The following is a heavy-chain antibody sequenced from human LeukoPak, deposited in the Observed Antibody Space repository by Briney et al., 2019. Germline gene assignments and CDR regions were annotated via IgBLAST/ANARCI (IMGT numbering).Heavy chain of an antibody. CDR3: ARLIVVIPKKNDYHYYYGMDV. CDR2: IYHDGST. Sequence: LTCXVSGGSTSSGSHSWSWIRQPPGKGLECIGFIYHDGSTYHNPSLKSRVTISVDRSKNQFSLRLSSVTAADTAVYYCARLIVVIPKKNDYHYYYGMDVWGKGTTVTVSS. D-gene: IGHD2-2*01. CDR1: GGSTSSGSHS. J-gene: IGHJ6*04. V-gene: IGHV4-30-2*01.